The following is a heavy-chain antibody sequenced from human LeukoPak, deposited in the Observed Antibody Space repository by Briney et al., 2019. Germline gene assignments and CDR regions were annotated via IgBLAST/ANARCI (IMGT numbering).Heavy chain of an antibody. D-gene: IGHD6-13*01. CDR2: LSGSVNST. J-gene: IGHJ1*01. CDR1: GFTFSSYG. V-gene: IGHV3-23*01. Sequence: GGSLRLSCAASGFTFSSYGMSWVRQAPGKGLEWVSALSGSVNSTNYADSVKGRFTISRDTSKNTLYLQMNSLRAEDTAVYYCARNAHPVSSWYQYFQHWGQGTLVTVSS. CDR3: ARNAHPVSSWYQYFQH.